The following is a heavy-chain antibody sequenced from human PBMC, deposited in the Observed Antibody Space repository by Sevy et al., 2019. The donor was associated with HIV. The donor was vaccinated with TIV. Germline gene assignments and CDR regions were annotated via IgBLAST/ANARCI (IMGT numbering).Heavy chain of an antibody. J-gene: IGHJ6*02. Sequence: ASVMVSCKASGYTFITYYVHWVRQAPGQGLEWMGLIDPSGSTRYAQKFQGRVSMTGDTSTTTVYMELSSLTSEDTAVYYCARDGDLSGSYVEYYYYAMDVWGQGTTVTVSS. CDR2: IDPSGST. V-gene: IGHV1-46*01. D-gene: IGHD1-26*01. CDR3: ARDGDLSGSYVEYYYYAMDV. CDR1: GYTFITYY.